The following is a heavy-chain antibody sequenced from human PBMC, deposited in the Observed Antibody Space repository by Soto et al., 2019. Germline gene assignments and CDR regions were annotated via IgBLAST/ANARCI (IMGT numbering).Heavy chain of an antibody. CDR2: IYYSGST. CDR3: ARVHCSGGSCYANWFDP. V-gene: IGHV4-59*01. J-gene: IGHJ5*02. CDR1: GGSISSYY. Sequence: SETLSLTCTVSGGSISSYYWSWIRQPPGKGLEWIGYIYYSGSTNYNPSLKSRVTISVDTSKNQFSLKLSSVTAADTAVYYCARVHCSGGSCYANWFDPWGQGTLVTSPQ. D-gene: IGHD2-15*01.